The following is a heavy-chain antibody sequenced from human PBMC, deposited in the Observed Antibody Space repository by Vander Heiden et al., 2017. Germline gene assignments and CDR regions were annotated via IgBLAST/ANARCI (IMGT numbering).Heavy chain of an antibody. CDR1: GLTFSSYV. J-gene: IGHJ4*02. D-gene: IGHD6-19*01. Sequence: EVQLLESGGDLVQPGGSLRLYCAASGLTFSSYVMSWVRQAPGMGPEWVSAVSEGGGTTYSADSVKGRFTISRDNSRNTLYLQMYSLRAEDTAIYYCAKEPGRVSGGFYYFDFWGQGTVVTVSS. CDR2: VSEGGGTT. V-gene: IGHV3-23*01. CDR3: AKEPGRVSGGFYYFDF.